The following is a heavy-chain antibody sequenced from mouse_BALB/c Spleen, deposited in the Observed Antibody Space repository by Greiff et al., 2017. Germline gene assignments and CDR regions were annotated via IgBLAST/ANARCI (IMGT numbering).Heavy chain of an antibody. D-gene: IGHD1-1*01. CDR1: GYTFTSYW. CDR3: TRAGYYGSSYSYSYAMDY. Sequence: VQLKESGTVLARPGASVKMSCKASGYTFTSYWMHWVKQRPGQGLEWIGAIYPGNSDTSYNQKFKGKAKLTAVTSASTAYMELSSLTNEDSAVYYCTRAGYYGSSYSYSYAMDYWGQGTSVTVSS. J-gene: IGHJ4*01. V-gene: IGHV1-5*01. CDR2: IYPGNSDT.